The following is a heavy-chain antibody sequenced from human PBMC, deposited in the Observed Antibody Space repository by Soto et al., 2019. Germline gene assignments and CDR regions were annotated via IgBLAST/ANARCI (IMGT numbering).Heavy chain of an antibody. CDR2: IIPIFGTA. V-gene: IGHV1-69*13. CDR3: ARGLAAQGPIHRDY. D-gene: IGHD6-6*01. Sequence: SGKVSCKASGGNFRSYAISWVRQGPGQGLEWMGGIIPIFGTANYAQKFQGRVTITADESTSTAYMELSSLRSEDTAVYYCARGLAAQGPIHRDYWGQGTLVTVSS. CDR1: GGNFRSYA. J-gene: IGHJ4*02.